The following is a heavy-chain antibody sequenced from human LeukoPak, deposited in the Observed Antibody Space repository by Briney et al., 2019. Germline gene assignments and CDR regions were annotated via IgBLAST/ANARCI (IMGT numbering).Heavy chain of an antibody. Sequence: GGSLRLSCAAAGFTVSSNYMSWVRQPPGKGLEWVSILYSRGSTYYADSVKGRFTISRDDSKNTLNLQMNSLRAEDTAVYYCASGGMGARKYYSDPFHYWGQRTLVTVSS. CDR1: GFTVSSNY. CDR2: LYSRGST. J-gene: IGHJ4*02. V-gene: IGHV3-53*01. CDR3: ASGGMGARKYYSDPFHY. D-gene: IGHD3-10*01.